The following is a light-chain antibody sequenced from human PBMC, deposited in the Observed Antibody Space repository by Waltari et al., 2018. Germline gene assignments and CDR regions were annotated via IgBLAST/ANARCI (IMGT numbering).Light chain of an antibody. Sequence: DIVVTQSPLSLPVTPGEPASISCRSSQNLLHTNGYNYLVWYLQKPGQPPQLLIFLGSNRASGVPDRFSGSGSGTEFTLKISRVEAEDVGVYYCMQALQSPWSFGQGTKVEIK. J-gene: IGKJ1*01. CDR3: MQALQSPWS. V-gene: IGKV2-28*01. CDR1: QNLLHTNGYNY. CDR2: LGS.